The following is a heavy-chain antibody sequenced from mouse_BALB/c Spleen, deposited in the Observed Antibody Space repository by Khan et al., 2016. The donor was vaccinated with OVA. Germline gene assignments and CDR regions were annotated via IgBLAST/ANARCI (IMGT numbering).Heavy chain of an antibody. D-gene: IGHD1-1*02. CDR2: INPSDGGT. V-gene: IGHV1S81*02. J-gene: IGHJ3*01. Sequence: QVQLQQPGAELVKPGASVKLSCKASGYTFISYYMYWVKQRPGLGLEWIGGINPSDGGTNFNEKFKSKATLTVDKSSSTAYMQLSSLTSEDSAVCYGTRSGWAAFAYWGQGTLVTVSA. CDR1: GYTFISYY. CDR3: TRSGWAAFAY.